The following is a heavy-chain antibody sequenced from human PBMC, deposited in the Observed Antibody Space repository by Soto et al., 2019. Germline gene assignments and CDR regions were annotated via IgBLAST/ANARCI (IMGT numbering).Heavy chain of an antibody. Sequence: QVQLVQSGAEVKKPGSSVKVSCKASGGTFSSYAISWVRQAPGQGLEWVGGLVPIFGTANYAQKFQGRVTITADESTSTAYMELSSQRSEDSAVYYCLAYDCDSSGYPIRGTYPDWFDPWGQGTLVTVSS. D-gene: IGHD3-22*01. J-gene: IGHJ5*02. CDR1: GGTFSSYA. CDR3: LAYDCDSSGYPIRGTYPDWFDP. V-gene: IGHV1-69*01. CDR2: LVPIFGTA.